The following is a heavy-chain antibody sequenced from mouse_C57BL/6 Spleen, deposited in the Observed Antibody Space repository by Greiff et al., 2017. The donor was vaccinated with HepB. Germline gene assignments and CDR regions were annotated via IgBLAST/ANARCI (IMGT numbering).Heavy chain of an antibody. CDR2: IDPETGGT. J-gene: IGHJ4*01. CDR1: GYTFTDYE. CDR3: TRKGYYGSLPPYYYAMDY. Sequence: QVQLQQSGAELVRPGASVTLSCKASGYTFTDYEMHWVKQTPVHGLEWIGAIDPETGGTAYNQKFKGKAILTADKSPSTAYMELRSLTSEDSAVYYCTRKGYYGSLPPYYYAMDYWGQGTSVTVSS. D-gene: IGHD1-1*01. V-gene: IGHV1-15*01.